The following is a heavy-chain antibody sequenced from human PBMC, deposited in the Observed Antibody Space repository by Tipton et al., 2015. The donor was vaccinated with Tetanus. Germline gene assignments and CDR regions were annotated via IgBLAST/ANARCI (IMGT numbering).Heavy chain of an antibody. Sequence: TLSLTCTVSGDSISRSNWWSWVRQPPGKGLEWIGEIYHSGSTNYNPSLKSRVTISVDASKNQFSLKLSSVTAADTAVYYCARHVRGYSGYDFDYWGQGTLVTVSP. D-gene: IGHD5-12*01. CDR1: GDSISRSNW. CDR3: ARHVRGYSGYDFDY. V-gene: IGHV4-4*02. J-gene: IGHJ4*02. CDR2: IYHSGST.